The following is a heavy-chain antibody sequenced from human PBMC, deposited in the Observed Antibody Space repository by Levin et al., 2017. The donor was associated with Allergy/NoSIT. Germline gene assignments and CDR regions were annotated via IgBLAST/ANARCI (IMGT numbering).Heavy chain of an antibody. D-gene: IGHD2-8*01. CDR3: ATSRTFDY. V-gene: IGHV3-74*01. J-gene: IGHJ4*02. Sequence: GESLKISCAASGFTFSSYWMHWVRQAPGKGLVWGSHINTDGSSTSYADSVKGRFTISRDNAKNTLYLQMNSLRADDTAVYFCATSRTFDYWGLGTLVTVSS. CDR2: INTDGSST. CDR1: GFTFSSYW.